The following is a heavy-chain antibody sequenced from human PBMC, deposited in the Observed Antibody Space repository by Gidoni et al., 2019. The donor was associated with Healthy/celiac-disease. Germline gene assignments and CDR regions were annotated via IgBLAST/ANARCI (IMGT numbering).Heavy chain of an antibody. CDR2: IYTSGST. J-gene: IGHJ4*02. CDR1: GGSISSGSYY. V-gene: IGHV4-61*02. CDR3: ASEPLYYSSGWYFDY. D-gene: IGHD6-19*01. Sequence: QVQLQESGPGLVKPSQTLSLPCTVSGGSISSGSYYWSWIRQPAGKGLEWIGRIYTSGSTNYNPSLKSRVTISVDTSKNQFSLKLSSVTAADTAVYYCASEPLYYSSGWYFDYWGQGTLVTVSS.